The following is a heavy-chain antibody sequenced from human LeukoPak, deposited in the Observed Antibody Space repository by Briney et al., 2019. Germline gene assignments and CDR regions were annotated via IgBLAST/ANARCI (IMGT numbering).Heavy chain of an antibody. J-gene: IGHJ6*03. CDR2: ITWNSGNK. Sequence: PGGSLRLSCAASGFTFDAYAMHWVRHRPGKGLEWVSGITWNSGNKAYADSVKGRFTISRDNAKTSLYLQLNSLIPEDTAFYYCAKDTSRSSRDYYFYLDVWGKGTTVTVSS. V-gene: IGHV3-9*01. CDR3: AKDTSRSSRDYYFYLDV. CDR1: GFTFDAYA. D-gene: IGHD6-6*01.